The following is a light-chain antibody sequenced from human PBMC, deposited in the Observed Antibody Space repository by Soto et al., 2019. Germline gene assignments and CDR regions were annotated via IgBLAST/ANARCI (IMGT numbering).Light chain of an antibody. CDR2: GAS. CDR1: ENIKNY. CDR3: AQIYTAQWT. V-gene: IGKV1-39*01. J-gene: IGKJ1*01. Sequence: DIHVTQSPSSLPASLGDRVTITCRASENIKNYLIWHQQKPGKAPKLLIYGASTLKTGVPSRFSGSGSGTDFTFTIGGLQPDDFATYYCAQIYTAQWTFGQGTRVDLK.